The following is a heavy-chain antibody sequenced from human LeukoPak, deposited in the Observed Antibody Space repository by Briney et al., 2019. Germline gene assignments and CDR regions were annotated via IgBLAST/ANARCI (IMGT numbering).Heavy chain of an antibody. D-gene: IGHD3/OR15-3a*01. Sequence: GGSLRLSCAASGFTFSSYAMTWVRQAPGKGLEWVSAISGSGGSTYYADSVKGRFTISRDNAKNSLYLQMNSLRAEDTAVYYCARGGRTGTDYWGQGTLVTVSS. CDR3: ARGGRTGTDY. J-gene: IGHJ4*02. V-gene: IGHV3-23*01. CDR2: ISGSGGST. CDR1: GFTFSSYA.